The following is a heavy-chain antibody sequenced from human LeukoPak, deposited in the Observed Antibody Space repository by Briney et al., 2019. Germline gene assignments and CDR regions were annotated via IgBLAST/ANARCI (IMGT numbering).Heavy chain of an antibody. D-gene: IGHD3-22*01. CDR3: VKDSYYYDNSGYYYVKDH. CDR2: ISGSGDST. CDR1: GFTFSNYG. V-gene: IGHV3-23*01. J-gene: IGHJ4*02. Sequence: GGSLRLSCAASGFTFSNYGMSWVRQAPGKGLEWVSGISGSGDSTDYADSVKGRFTISRDNSKNTLYVQMNSLGADDTAIYYCVKDSYYYDNSGYYYVKDHWGQGTLVTVSS.